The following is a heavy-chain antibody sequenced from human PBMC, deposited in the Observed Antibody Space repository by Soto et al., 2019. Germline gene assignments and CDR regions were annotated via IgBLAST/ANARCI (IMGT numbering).Heavy chain of an antibody. CDR3: ARDYWGSLDS. J-gene: IGHJ4*02. D-gene: IGHD7-27*01. CDR2: SRNKTNSYTT. Sequence: GGSLRLSCAASGFTFSDYDMDWVRQAPGKGLEWVGRSRNKTNSYTTISVASVKGRFTFSRDDSKNIVYLQMNSLKTEKTDMYYCARDYWGSLDSWGQGTLVTVSS. CDR1: GFTFSDYD. V-gene: IGHV3-72*01.